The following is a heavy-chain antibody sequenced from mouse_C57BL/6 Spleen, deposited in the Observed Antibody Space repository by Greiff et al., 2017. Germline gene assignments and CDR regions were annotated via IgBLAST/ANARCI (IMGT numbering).Heavy chain of an antibody. CDR2: IDPEDGDT. Sequence: VQLQQSGAELVRPGASVKLSCTASGFNIKDYYMHWVKQRPEQGLEWIGRIDPEDGDTEYAPKFQGKATMTADTSSNTAYLQLSSLTSEDTAVYYCATGGGYDSYAMDYWGQGTSVTVSS. CDR3: ATGGGYDSYAMDY. D-gene: IGHD2-2*01. V-gene: IGHV14-1*01. CDR1: GFNIKDYY. J-gene: IGHJ4*01.